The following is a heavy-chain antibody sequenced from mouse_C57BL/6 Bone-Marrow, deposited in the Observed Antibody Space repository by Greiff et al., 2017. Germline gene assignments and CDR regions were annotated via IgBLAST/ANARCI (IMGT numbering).Heavy chain of an antibody. Sequence: EVQLQESGPGLVKPSQSLSLTCSVTGYSITSGYYWNWIRPFPGNKLEWMGYISYDGSNNYHPSLKNRISITRYTSKNQFFLTLNSVTTEDTATYYCAREGYDYGSSSWWYFDVWGTGTTVTVSS. CDR2: ISYDGSN. V-gene: IGHV3-6*01. CDR3: AREGYDYGSSSWWYFDV. J-gene: IGHJ1*03. CDR1: GYSITSGYY. D-gene: IGHD1-1*01.